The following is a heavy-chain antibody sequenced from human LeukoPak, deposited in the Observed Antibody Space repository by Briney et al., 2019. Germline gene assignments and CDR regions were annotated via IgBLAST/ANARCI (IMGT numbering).Heavy chain of an antibody. CDR3: AKEAGIVLGGDY. J-gene: IGHJ4*02. D-gene: IGHD1-26*01. V-gene: IGHV3-23*01. Sequence: PGGSLRLSCAVSGFTFRTYAMSWVRQAPGRGLEWVSAINPAGSRTFYADSVKGRFTISRDNSKNTLYLQMNSLRADDSAVYFCAKEAGIVLGGDYWGQGTLVTVSS. CDR1: GFTFRTYA. CDR2: INPAGSRT.